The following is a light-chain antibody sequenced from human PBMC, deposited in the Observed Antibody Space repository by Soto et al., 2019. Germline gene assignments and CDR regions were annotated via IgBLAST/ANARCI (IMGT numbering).Light chain of an antibody. CDR1: RSVSSN. CDR2: EAS. CDR3: QQYNDWPPT. V-gene: IGKV3-15*01. J-gene: IGKJ1*01. Sequence: EIVMTQSPATLSVSSGERATLSCRASRSVSSNLAWYQHKPGQAPRLLIYEASTAATVIPARFSGSASGTEFTLTIGSLQAEDFAVYCCQQYNDWPPTFGPGTKVDIK.